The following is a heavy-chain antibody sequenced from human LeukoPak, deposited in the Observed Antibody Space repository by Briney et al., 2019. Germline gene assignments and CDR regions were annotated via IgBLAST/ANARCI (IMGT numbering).Heavy chain of an antibody. D-gene: IGHD6-19*01. CDR1: GYSISSGYY. CDR3: ARQGRDEQWLVFDAFDI. CDR2: IYHSGST. J-gene: IGHJ3*02. Sequence: SETLSLTCTVSGYSISSGYYWGWIRQSPGKGLEWIGSIYHSGSTYYNPSLKSRVTISVDTSKNQFSLKLSSVTAADTAVYYCARQGRDEQWLVFDAFDIWGQGTMVTVSS. V-gene: IGHV4-38-2*02.